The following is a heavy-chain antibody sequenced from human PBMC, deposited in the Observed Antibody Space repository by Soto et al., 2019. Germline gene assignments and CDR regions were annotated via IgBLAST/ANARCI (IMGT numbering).Heavy chain of an antibody. V-gene: IGHV3-30*03. CDR1: GFTFETYV. Sequence: PGGSLRLSCAASGFTFETYVMHWVRQAPGKGLEWVAVISYNGNSKYYADSVKGRFTIARDNSNNTLFLQVNSLRAEDTAVYYCARDKRDLRFLEWSYYFDYWGQGTLVTVSS. CDR2: ISYNGNSK. D-gene: IGHD3-3*01. J-gene: IGHJ4*02. CDR3: ARDKRDLRFLEWSYYFDY.